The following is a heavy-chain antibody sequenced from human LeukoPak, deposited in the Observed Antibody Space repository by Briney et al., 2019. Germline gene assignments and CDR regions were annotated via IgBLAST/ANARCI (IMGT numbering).Heavy chain of an antibody. J-gene: IGHJ4*02. CDR3: ARGRRYYDSSGYYSWYFDY. Sequence: GGSLRLSCAASGFTFSSYSMNWVRQAPGKGLEWVSSISSSSSYIYYADSVKGRFTISRDNAKNSLYLQMNSLRAEDTAVYYCARGRRYYDSSGYYSWYFDYWGQGTLVTVSS. D-gene: IGHD3-22*01. V-gene: IGHV3-21*01. CDR2: ISSSSSYI. CDR1: GFTFSSYS.